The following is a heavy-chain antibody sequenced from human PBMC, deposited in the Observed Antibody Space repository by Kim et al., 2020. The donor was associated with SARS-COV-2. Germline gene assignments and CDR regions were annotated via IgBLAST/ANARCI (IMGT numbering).Heavy chain of an antibody. Sequence: ASVKVSCKVSGYTLTELSMHWVRQAPGKGLEWMGGFDPEDGETIYAQKFQGRVTMTEDTSTDTAYMELSSLRSEDTAVYYCATDSPLEVGATPRGSERDYYYYGMDVWGQGTTVTVSS. CDR1: GYTLTELS. V-gene: IGHV1-24*01. CDR2: FDPEDGET. D-gene: IGHD1-26*01. CDR3: ATDSPLEVGATPRGSERDYYYYGMDV. J-gene: IGHJ6*02.